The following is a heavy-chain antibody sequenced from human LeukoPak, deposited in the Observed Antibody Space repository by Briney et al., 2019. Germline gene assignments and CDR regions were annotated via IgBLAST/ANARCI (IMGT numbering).Heavy chain of an antibody. CDR2: IYTSGST. J-gene: IGHJ4*02. CDR1: GGSISSGSYY. D-gene: IGHD6-19*01. V-gene: IGHV4-61*02. CDR3: ASLYSSGWYDY. Sequence: SETLSLTCTVSGGSISSGSYYWSWIRQPAGKGLEWIGRIYTSGSTNYNPSLKSRVTISVDTSKNQFSLKLSSVTAADTAVYYCASLYSSGWYDYWGQGTLVTVSS.